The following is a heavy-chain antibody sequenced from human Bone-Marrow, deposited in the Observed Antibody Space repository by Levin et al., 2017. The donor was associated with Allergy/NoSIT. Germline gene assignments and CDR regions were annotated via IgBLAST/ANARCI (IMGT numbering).Heavy chain of an antibody. CDR2: IFPGDSDT. V-gene: IGHV5-51*01. Sequence: KRGESLKISCKGSGYTFTDYWIGWVRQMPGKGLEWMGIIFPGDSDTMYSPSFQGLVTISADKSTSTAYLQWSSLKASDTAMYYCARHAIRAAGSGYFDPWGQGTPVIVSS. CDR1: GYTFTDYW. D-gene: IGHD6-13*01. J-gene: IGHJ5*02. CDR3: ARHAIRAAGSGYFDP.